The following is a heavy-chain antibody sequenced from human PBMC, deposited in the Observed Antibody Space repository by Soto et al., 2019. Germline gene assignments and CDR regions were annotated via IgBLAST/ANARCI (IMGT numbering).Heavy chain of an antibody. J-gene: IGHJ6*02. V-gene: IGHV4-34*01. CDR3: ARGVTRYYYYYYGMDV. CDR2: INHSGST. Sequence: SETLSLTCAVYGGSFSGYYWSWIRQPPGKGLEWIGEINHSGSTNYNPSLKSRVTISVDTSKNQFSLKLSSVTAADTAVYYCARGVTRYYYYYYGMDVWGQGTTVTVSS. D-gene: IGHD3-10*01. CDR1: GGSFSGYY.